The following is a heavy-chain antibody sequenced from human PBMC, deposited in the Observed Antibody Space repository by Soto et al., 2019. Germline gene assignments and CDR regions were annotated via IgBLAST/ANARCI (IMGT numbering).Heavy chain of an antibody. V-gene: IGHV3-11*06. CDR1: AFSLSDYY. CDR2: SSSTTSYT. J-gene: IGHJ4*02. CDR3: ARSSHRGYFFDN. D-gene: IGHD3-10*01. Sequence: QVQLVESGGGLVKPGGPLRLSCAASAFSLSDYYMSWIRHAPGRGLEWVAYSSSTTSYTNYADSVKGRFTILRDNAKNSLYLQMKSLRAEDTAMYYCARSSHRGYFFDNWGQGALVTVSS.